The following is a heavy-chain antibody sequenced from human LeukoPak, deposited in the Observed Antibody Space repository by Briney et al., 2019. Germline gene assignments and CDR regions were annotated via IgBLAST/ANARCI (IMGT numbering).Heavy chain of an antibody. CDR1: GFTLSNAW. CDR3: TTMFY. D-gene: IGHD3-10*02. J-gene: IGHJ4*02. Sequence: GGSLRLSCAAAGFTLSNAWMSWVRQAPGKGLGWVGRIKSKTDGETTDYAARVKGRFTISRDDSKNTLYLQMNSLKTEDTAMYYCTTMFYWGQGTLATVSS. V-gene: IGHV3-15*01. CDR2: IKSKTDGETT.